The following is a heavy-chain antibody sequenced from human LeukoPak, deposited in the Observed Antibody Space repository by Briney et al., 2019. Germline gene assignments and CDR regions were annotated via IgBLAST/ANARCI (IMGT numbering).Heavy chain of an antibody. Sequence: GGSLRLSCAVSGFTFSGFWMGWSRKAPGRGLEWVASINSDGSEGYYADVVKGRFTISRDNAKNSLYLQINSLRAEDTAVYYCARSSYSSSSSVWGQGTMVTVSS. V-gene: IGHV3-7*03. CDR2: INSDGSEG. J-gene: IGHJ3*01. CDR1: GFTFSGFW. CDR3: ARSSYSSSSSV. D-gene: IGHD6-6*01.